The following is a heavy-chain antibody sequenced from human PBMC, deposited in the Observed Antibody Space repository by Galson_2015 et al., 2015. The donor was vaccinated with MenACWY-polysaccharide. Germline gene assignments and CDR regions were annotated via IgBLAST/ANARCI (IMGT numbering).Heavy chain of an antibody. CDR3: ARISLQSRNFDF. Sequence: SLRLSCAASGFSFSSYSMNWVRHIPGKGLEWVSSITGSGSHAFYADSVRGRFTMSKDNSKNMLFLQMDTLRAEDTAVYHCARISLQSRNFDFWGQGTLVTVSS. CDR2: ITGSGSHA. J-gene: IGHJ4*02. CDR1: GFSFSSYS. V-gene: IGHV3-23*01.